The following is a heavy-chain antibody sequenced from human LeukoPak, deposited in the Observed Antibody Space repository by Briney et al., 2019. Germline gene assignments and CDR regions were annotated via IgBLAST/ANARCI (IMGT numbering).Heavy chain of an antibody. Sequence: PGGSLRLSCAASGFTFRDDNMNWGRQAPGKGLGWVSYISPGSTTIYYADSVKGRFTISRDNAENSLYLQVNSLRAEDTAVYYCARDPRRVGDSPPWGQGTLVTVSS. CDR3: ARDPRRVGDSPP. J-gene: IGHJ4*02. CDR1: GFTFRDDN. V-gene: IGHV3-48*01. D-gene: IGHD2-21*01. CDR2: ISPGSTTI.